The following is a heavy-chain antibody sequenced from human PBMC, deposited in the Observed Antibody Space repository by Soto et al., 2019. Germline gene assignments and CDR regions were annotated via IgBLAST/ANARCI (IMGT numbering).Heavy chain of an antibody. CDR2: IKQDGSEK. D-gene: IGHD3-3*01. V-gene: IGHV3-7*01. CDR3: ARLISDTIYYDFWSGYYWFDP. J-gene: IGHJ5*02. CDR1: GFTFSSYW. Sequence: GGSLRLSCAASGFTFSSYWMSWVRQAPGKGLEWVANIKQDGSEKYYVDSVKGRFTISGDNAKNLLYLQMNSLRAEDTAVYYCARLISDTIYYDFWSGYYWFDPWGQGTLVTVSS.